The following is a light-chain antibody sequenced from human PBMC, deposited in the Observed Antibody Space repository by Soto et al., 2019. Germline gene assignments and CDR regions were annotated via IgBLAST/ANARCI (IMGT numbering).Light chain of an antibody. J-gene: IGKJ1*01. Sequence: AIRMTQSPSSLSASTGDRVTITCRASQGISSYLAWYQQKPGKAPKLLIYAASTLQSGVPSRFSGSGSGTDFTLTISCLQSEDFATYCCQQYYSYPRTFGQGTK. CDR1: QGISSY. V-gene: IGKV1-8*01. CDR3: QQYYSYPRT. CDR2: AAS.